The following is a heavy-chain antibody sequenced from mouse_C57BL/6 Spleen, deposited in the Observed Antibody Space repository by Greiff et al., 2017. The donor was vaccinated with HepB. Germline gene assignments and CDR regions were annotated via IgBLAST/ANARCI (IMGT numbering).Heavy chain of an antibody. CDR1: GYTFTDYN. CDR3: ARYPSPGYAMDY. CDR2: INPNNGGT. J-gene: IGHJ4*01. V-gene: IGHV1-18*01. Sequence: VQLQQSGPELVKPGASVKIPCKASGYTFTDYNMDWVKQSHGKSLEWIGDINPNNGGTIYNQKFKGKATLTVDKSSSTAYMELRSLTSEDTAVYYCARYPSPGYAMDYWGQGTSVTVSS.